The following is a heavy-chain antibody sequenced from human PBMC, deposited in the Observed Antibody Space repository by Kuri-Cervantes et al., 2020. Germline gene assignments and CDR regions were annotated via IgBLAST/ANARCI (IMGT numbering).Heavy chain of an antibody. J-gene: IGHJ6*02. CDR3: AKAYFFGSDSDYEAGQYGMDV. CDR1: GFPFSNYA. CDR2: ISDSGDNA. Sequence: ETLSLTCAASGFPFSNYAMNWVRQAPGKGLEWVSVISDSGDNAYYADSVKGRFTVSRDNSKNTVYLQLNSLRAEDTAVYHCAKAYFFGSDSDYEAGQYGMDVWGQGTTVTVSS. V-gene: IGHV3-23*01. D-gene: IGHD3-10*01.